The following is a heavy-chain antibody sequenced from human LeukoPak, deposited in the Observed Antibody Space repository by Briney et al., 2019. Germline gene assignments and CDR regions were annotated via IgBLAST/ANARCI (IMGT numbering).Heavy chain of an antibody. Sequence: GGSLRLSCAASGFNFSNHGIHWVRQAPGKGLDWVAVISHDGSQTYYTDSAKGRLTVSGDNSKNTMYLQLNSLRVEDTAMYFCAKDKIDGDYVAPFVYWGQGTLVTVSS. J-gene: IGHJ4*02. D-gene: IGHD4-17*01. CDR3: AKDKIDGDYVAPFVY. CDR2: ISHDGSQT. V-gene: IGHV3-30*18. CDR1: GFNFSNHG.